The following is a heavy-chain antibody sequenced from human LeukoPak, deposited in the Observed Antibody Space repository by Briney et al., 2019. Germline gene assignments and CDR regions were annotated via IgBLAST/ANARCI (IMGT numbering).Heavy chain of an antibody. D-gene: IGHD3-16*01. J-gene: IGHJ5*02. CDR1: GGSISSYY. Sequence: SETLSLTCTVSGGSISSYYWSWIRQPPGKGLEWIGYIYYSGSTNYNPSLKSRVTISVDTSKNQFSLKLSSVTAADAAVYYCARHSGGRWFDPWGRGTLVTVSS. V-gene: IGHV4-59*08. CDR2: IYYSGST. CDR3: ARHSGGRWFDP.